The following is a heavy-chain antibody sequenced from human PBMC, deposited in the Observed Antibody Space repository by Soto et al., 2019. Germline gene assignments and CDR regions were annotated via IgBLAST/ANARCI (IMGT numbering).Heavy chain of an antibody. CDR2: ISVSGNNA. CDR1: GSAFSTFA. V-gene: IGHV3-23*01. J-gene: IGHJ4*02. CDR3: ARDQLRPGILYSLGVLLPEYGL. Sequence: GGSLRLSFAASGSAFSTFAMTWVRQAPGKGLEWVAAISVSGNNAYYADSVKGRFTISRDNSQNSVFLQMSSLRADDTAVYYCARDQLRPGILYSLGVLLPEYGLWGQGTLVTVSS. D-gene: IGHD3-22*01.